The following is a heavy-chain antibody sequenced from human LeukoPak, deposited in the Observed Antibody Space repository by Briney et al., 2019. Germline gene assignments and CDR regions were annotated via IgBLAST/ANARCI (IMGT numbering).Heavy chain of an antibody. J-gene: IGHJ5*02. D-gene: IGHD2-2*01. V-gene: IGHV4-4*02. CDR1: GGSVSRSNW. CDR3: ARTEAFCSDTSCSNWFDP. CDR2: IHHSGST. Sequence: SGPLSLTCAVSGGSVSRSNWWNWVRQPPGKGLEWIGEIHHSGSTNYNPSLKSRVTMSVDKSKNQFSLKLSSVTAADTAVYYCARTEAFCSDTSCSNWFDPWGQGTLVTVSS.